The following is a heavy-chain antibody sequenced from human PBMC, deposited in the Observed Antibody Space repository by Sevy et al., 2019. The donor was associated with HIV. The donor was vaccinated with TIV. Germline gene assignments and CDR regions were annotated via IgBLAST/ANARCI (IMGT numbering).Heavy chain of an antibody. J-gene: IGHJ4*02. CDR1: GGSFSGYY. CDR2: INHSGST. D-gene: IGHD6-19*01. V-gene: IGHV4-34*01. Sequence: SETLSLTCAVYGGSFSGYYWSWIRQPPGKGLEWIGEINHSGSTNYNPSLKSRVTISVDTSKNQFSLKLSFVTAADTAVYYCARAGYIAVAGTLFDYWGQGTLVTVSS. CDR3: ARAGYIAVAGTLFDY.